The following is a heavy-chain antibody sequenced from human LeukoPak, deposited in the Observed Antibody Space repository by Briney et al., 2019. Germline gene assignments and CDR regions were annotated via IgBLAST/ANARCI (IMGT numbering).Heavy chain of an antibody. J-gene: IGHJ4*02. Sequence: ASVKVSCKASGYTSTSYYMHWVRQAPGQGLEWMGIINPSGGSTSYAQKFQGRVTMTRDTSTSTVYMELSSLRSEDTAVYYCARVGGLYCGGDCYRFDYWGQGTLVTVSS. CDR2: INPSGGST. V-gene: IGHV1-46*01. CDR3: ARVGGLYCGGDCYRFDY. D-gene: IGHD2-21*02. CDR1: GYTSTSYY.